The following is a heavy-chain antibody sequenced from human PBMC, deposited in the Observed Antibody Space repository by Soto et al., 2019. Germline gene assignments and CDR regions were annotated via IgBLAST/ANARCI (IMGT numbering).Heavy chain of an antibody. CDR2: ISYDGSNK. D-gene: IGHD5-18*01. CDR3: ARDHLWIQLWLSGMDV. Sequence: GGSLRLSCAASGFTFSSYAMHWVRQAPGKGLEWVAVISYDGSNKYYADSVKGRFTISRDNSKNTLYLQMNSLRAEDTAVYYCARDHLWIQLWLSGMDVWGQGTTVTVSS. CDR1: GFTFSSYA. V-gene: IGHV3-30-3*01. J-gene: IGHJ6*02.